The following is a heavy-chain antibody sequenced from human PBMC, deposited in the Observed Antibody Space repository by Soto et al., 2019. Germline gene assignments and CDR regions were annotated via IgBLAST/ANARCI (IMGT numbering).Heavy chain of an antibody. CDR2: INHSGST. V-gene: IGHV4-34*01. CDR1: GGSFSGYY. D-gene: IGHD3-3*01. J-gene: IGHJ6*02. CDR3: ARDAARSIFGVGEYYYYYGMDV. Sequence: SETLSLTCAVYGGSFSGYYWSWIRQPPGKGLEWIGEINHSGSTNYNPSLKSRVTISVDTSKNQFSLKLSSVTAADTAVYYCARDAARSIFGVGEYYYYYGMDVWGQGTTVTVSS.